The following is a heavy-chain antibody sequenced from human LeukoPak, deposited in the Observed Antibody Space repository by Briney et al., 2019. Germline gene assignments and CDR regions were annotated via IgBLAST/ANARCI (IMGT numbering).Heavy chain of an antibody. CDR1: GYFFTSYA. D-gene: IGHD5-24*01. J-gene: IGHJ4*02. V-gene: IGHV1-8*01. CDR2: MNPSNGNT. CDR3: ARGSSEEMATIAY. Sequence: GASVKVSCKASGYFFTSYAINWVRQATGQGLEWMGWMNPSNGNTGFAQKFQGRLTMTRDTSISTAYMELSSLRSEDTAVYFCARGSSEEMATIAYWGQGTLVTVSS.